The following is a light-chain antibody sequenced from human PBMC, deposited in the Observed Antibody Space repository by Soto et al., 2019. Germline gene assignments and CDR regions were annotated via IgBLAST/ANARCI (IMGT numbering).Light chain of an antibody. CDR1: QSISPW. Sequence: DSPMTQYPSTLSASVGDRVTITCRASQSISPWLAWYQQKPGKAPKLLIYEASTLQGGVPPRFSGSGSGTEFTLTISSLQPDDFATYYCQQYESYPMTFGGGTKVEIK. CDR3: QQYESYPMT. J-gene: IGKJ4*01. CDR2: EAS. V-gene: IGKV1-5*01.